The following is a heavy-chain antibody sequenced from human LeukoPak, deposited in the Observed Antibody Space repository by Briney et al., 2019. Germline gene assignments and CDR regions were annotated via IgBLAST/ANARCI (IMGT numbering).Heavy chain of an antibody. CDR3: ASFHISGKSYNGLHY. Sequence: GESLKISCKTSGYNFTTFWIGWVRQMPGKGLEWMGNIYPGDSDTRYSPSFQGQVTISADKSINTVYVHWNSLKASDTAMYYCASFHISGKSYNGLHYWGQGTLVTVSS. D-gene: IGHD3-10*01. V-gene: IGHV5-51*01. CDR1: GYNFTTFW. J-gene: IGHJ4*02. CDR2: IYPGDSDT.